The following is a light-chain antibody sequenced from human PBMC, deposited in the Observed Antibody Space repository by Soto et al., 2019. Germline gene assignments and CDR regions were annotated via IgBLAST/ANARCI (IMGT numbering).Light chain of an antibody. Sequence: DIQMTQSPSSLSASVGDRVTITCQASQDISNYLNWYQQKPGKAPKLLIYDASNLETGVPSRFSGSGSGTDFTFTISSLQPEDMETYYCQQYDNLPRTFGQGTKGEIK. CDR1: QDISNY. CDR2: DAS. J-gene: IGKJ1*01. V-gene: IGKV1-33*01. CDR3: QQYDNLPRT.